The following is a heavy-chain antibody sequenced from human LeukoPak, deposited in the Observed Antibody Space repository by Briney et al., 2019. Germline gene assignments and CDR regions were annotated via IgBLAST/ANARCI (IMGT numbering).Heavy chain of an antibody. Sequence: ASVKVSCKASGYTFTGYYMHWVRQAPGQGLEWMGIINPSGGSPNYAQKFQGRVTMTRDMSTSTVNMELSSLRSEDTAVYYCARAQGSYYHYYMDVWGKGTTVTVS. V-gene: IGHV1-46*01. CDR2: INPSGGSP. J-gene: IGHJ6*03. CDR1: GYTFTGYY. CDR3: ARAQGSYYHYYMDV. D-gene: IGHD1-26*01.